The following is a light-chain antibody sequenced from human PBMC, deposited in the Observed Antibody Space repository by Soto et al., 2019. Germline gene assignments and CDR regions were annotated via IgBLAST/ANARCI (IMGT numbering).Light chain of an antibody. V-gene: IGLV2-11*01. J-gene: IGLJ1*01. CDR3: CSYAGSYF. CDR1: SSDVGGYNY. Sequence: QSALTQPRSVSGSPGQSVTISCTGTSSDVGGYNYVSWYQQHPGKAPKLMIYDVSKRPSGVPDRFSGSKSRNTASLTISGLQAEDEADYYCCSYAGSYFFGTGTKLTVL. CDR2: DVS.